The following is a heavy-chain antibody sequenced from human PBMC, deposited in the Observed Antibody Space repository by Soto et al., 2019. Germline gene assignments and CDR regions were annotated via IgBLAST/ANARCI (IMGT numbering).Heavy chain of an antibody. V-gene: IGHV3-30*03. CDR1: RLTFNTYG. CDR2: IAWDGSNK. D-gene: IGHD6-13*01. CDR3: ARHPERIAEIGWFDP. Sequence: GGSLRLSCAGSRLTFNTYGMHWVRQAPGKGLEWVALIAWDGSNKYYADSVKGRFTISRDNSKSTLFLQMNSLTPEDTAVYYCARHPERIAEIGWFDPWGQGTLVTVSS. J-gene: IGHJ5*02.